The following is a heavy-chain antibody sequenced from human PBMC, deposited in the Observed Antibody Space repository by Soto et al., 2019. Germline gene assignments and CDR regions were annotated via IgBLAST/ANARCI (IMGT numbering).Heavy chain of an antibody. CDR1: GFTFSSYG. D-gene: IGHD6-6*01. CDR3: ARDRAAARPFQSNYYYYGMDV. Sequence: GGSLRLSCAASGFTFSSYGMHWVRQAPGKGLEWVAVIWYDGSNKYYADSVKGRFTISRDNSKTTLYLQMNSLRAEDTAVYYCARDRAAARPFQSNYYYYGMDVWGQGTTVTVSS. CDR2: IWYDGSNK. V-gene: IGHV3-33*01. J-gene: IGHJ6*02.